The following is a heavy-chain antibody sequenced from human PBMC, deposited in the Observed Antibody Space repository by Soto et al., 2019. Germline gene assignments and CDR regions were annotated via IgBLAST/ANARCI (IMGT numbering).Heavy chain of an antibody. J-gene: IGHJ6*02. Sequence: QVQLVQSGAEVKKPGSSVKVSCKASGGTFSAYSISWVRQAPGQGLEWMGGSIPIFGTANYAQKFQGRVTITADESTSTTYMELRSLRSEDTAVYYCATGGQHRKVSNYYGMDVWGQGPRSPSL. D-gene: IGHD6-13*01. CDR1: GGTFSAYS. CDR3: ATGGQHRKVSNYYGMDV. V-gene: IGHV1-69*01. CDR2: SIPIFGTA.